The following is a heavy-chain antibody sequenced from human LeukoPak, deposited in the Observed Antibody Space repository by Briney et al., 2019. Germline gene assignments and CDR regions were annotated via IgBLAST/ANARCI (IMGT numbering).Heavy chain of an antibody. CDR1: GYTLTELS. J-gene: IGHJ4*02. D-gene: IGHD3-10*01. CDR3: ATSIMVRATGRYYFDY. CDR2: FDPEDGET. V-gene: IGHV1-24*01. Sequence: ASVKVSCKVSGYTLTELSMHWVRQAPGKGLEWMGGFDPEDGETIYAQKFQGRVTMTEDTSTDTAYTELSSLRSEDTAVYYCATSIMVRATGRYYFDYWGQGTLVTVSS.